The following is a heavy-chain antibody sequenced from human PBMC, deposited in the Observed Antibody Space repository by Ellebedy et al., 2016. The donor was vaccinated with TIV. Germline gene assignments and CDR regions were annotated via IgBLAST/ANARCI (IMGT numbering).Heavy chain of an antibody. D-gene: IGHD1-14*01. Sequence: SETLSLTXTVSGDSISSSSDYWVWIRQPPGKGLEWIGTISNHDRTDYNPSLKSRVFILVDASKNQFFLKLTSVTAADTAVYYCATFNQYYTYLGVWGKGTTVTVSS. CDR1: GDSISSSSDY. J-gene: IGHJ6*03. V-gene: IGHV4-39*01. CDR2: ISNHDRT. CDR3: ATFNQYYTYLGV.